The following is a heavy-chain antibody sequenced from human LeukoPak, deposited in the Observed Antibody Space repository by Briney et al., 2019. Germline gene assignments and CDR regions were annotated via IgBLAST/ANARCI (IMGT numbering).Heavy chain of an antibody. D-gene: IGHD2-15*01. CDR1: GLTFSSYA. CDR3: ARDYRGSLYYYYGMDV. V-gene: IGHV3-30-3*01. J-gene: IGHJ6*02. CDR2: ISYDGSNK. Sequence: PGGSLRLSCAASGLTFSSYAMHWVRQAPGKGLEWVAVISYDGSNKYYADSVKGRFTISRDNSKNTLYLQMNSLRAEDTAVYYCARDYRGSLYYYYGMDVWGQGTTVTVSS.